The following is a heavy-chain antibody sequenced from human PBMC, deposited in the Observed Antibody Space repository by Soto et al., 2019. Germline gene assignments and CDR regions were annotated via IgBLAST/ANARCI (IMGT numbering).Heavy chain of an antibody. V-gene: IGHV4-30-4*01. CDR2: IYYTGTT. Sequence: SETLSLTCSVSGGSISIDDHYLTWIRQPPGKGLEWIGSIYYTGTTNYNPSLKSRITVSIDTSKNQFSLNLTSVTAEDTALYYCARQRRARYWLAPWGQGTLVTVSS. J-gene: IGHJ5*02. CDR1: GGSISIDDHY. CDR3: ARQRRARYWLAP.